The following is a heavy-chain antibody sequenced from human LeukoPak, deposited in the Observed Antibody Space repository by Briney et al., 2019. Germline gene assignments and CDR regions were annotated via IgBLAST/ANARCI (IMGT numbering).Heavy chain of an antibody. CDR1: GYTFTSYY. V-gene: IGHV1-46*01. CDR3: AREGPSTYHFDY. CDR2: INPSGGST. Sequence: ASVKVSCKASGYTFTSYYMHWVRQAPGQGREWMGIINPSGGSTSYAQKFQGRVTMTWDTSTSTVYMELSSLTSEDTAVFYCAREGPSTYHFDYWGQGTLVTVSS. J-gene: IGHJ4*02.